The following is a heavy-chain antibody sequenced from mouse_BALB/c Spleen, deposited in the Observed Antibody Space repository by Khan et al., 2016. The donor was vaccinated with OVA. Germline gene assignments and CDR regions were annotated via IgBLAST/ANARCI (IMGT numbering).Heavy chain of an antibody. CDR1: GFTIKDYY. CDR2: INPENGHP. CDR3: PRSIRLYFAF. J-gene: IGHJ2*01. Sequence: VRLLQSGSEVVRPGALVKLSCKASGFTIKDYYIHWVKQRPEQGLEWIGWINPENGHPVYDPKFQAKATITADTSSNTAYLHFSSLTSEDTAVYYCPRSIRLYFAFWDQGTTLTVSS. V-gene: IGHV14-1*02. D-gene: IGHD2-3*01.